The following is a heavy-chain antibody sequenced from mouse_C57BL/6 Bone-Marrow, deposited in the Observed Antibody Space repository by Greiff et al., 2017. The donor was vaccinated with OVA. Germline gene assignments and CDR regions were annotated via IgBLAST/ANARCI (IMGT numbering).Heavy chain of an antibody. CDR1: GYTFTSYW. CDR3: ARTASYYSNCWYFDV. Sequence: QVQLQQPGAELVRPGSSVKLSCKASGYTFTSYWMDWVKQRPGQGLEWIGNIYPSDSETHYNQKFKDKATLTVDKSSSTAYMQLSSLTSEDSAVYYCARTASYYSNCWYFDVWGTGTTVTVSS. V-gene: IGHV1-61*01. D-gene: IGHD2-5*01. J-gene: IGHJ1*03. CDR2: IYPSDSET.